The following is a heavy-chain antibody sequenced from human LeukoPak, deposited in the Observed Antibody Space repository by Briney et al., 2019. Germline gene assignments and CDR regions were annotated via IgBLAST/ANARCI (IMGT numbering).Heavy chain of an antibody. CDR3: ERDARYDTSGSFQH. Sequence: GGSLRLSCAASGFTFDDYGMSWVRQAPGKGLEWVSGINWNGGSTGYADSVKGRFTVSRDNAKNSLYLQMNSLRAEDTALYYCERDARYDTSGSFQHWGQGTLVTVSS. CDR2: INWNGGST. D-gene: IGHD3-22*01. V-gene: IGHV3-20*04. CDR1: GFTFDDYG. J-gene: IGHJ1*01.